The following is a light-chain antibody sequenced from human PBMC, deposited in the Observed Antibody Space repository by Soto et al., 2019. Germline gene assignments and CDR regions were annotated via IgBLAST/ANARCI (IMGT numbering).Light chain of an antibody. J-gene: IGKJ4*01. CDR2: ATS. CDR3: QQYGDWPLT. CDR1: QSVGNN. Sequence: EIVVTQSPATLSVSPGERATLSCRASQSVGNNFAWYQQKPGQAPRLLIFATSTRATGLPARFSGSGSGTECTLTISSLQSEDFAVYYCQQYGDWPLTFGGGAKVEIE. V-gene: IGKV3-15*01.